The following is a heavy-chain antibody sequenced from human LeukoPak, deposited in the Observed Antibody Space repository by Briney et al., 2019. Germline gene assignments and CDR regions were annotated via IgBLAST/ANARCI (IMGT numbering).Heavy chain of an antibody. Sequence: GESLKISCKGSGYSFTSYGISWVRQAPGQGLEWMGWISAYNGNTNYAQKLQGRVTMTTDTSTSTAYMELRSLRSDDTAVYYCARGGRHHYDILTGYYVYWGQGTLVTVSS. CDR2: ISAYNGNT. CDR1: GYSFTSYG. J-gene: IGHJ4*02. V-gene: IGHV1-18*01. D-gene: IGHD3-9*01. CDR3: ARGGRHHYDILTGYYVY.